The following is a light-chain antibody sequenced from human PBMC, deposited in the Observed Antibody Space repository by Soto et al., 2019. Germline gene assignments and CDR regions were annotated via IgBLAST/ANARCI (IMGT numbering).Light chain of an antibody. J-gene: IGLJ2*01. Sequence: QSVLTQPRSVSGSPGQSVTISCTGTGSDVGVYNYVSWYQQHPGKAPKLMIYEVSNRPSGVSNRFSGSKSGNTASLTISGLQAEDEADYYCSSYTSSSTLAVVFGGGTKLTVL. CDR3: SSYTSSSTLAVV. V-gene: IGLV2-14*01. CDR2: EVS. CDR1: GSDVGVYNY.